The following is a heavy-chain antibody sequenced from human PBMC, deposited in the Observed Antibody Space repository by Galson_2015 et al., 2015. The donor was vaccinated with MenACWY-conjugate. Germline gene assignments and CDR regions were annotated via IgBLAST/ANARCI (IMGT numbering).Heavy chain of an antibody. CDR3: ARYGSGSQYHWYFDL. CDR2: LQPDGSIE. CDR1: GFIFSNYG. V-gene: IGHV3-33*01. J-gene: IGHJ2*01. D-gene: IGHD3-10*01. Sequence: SLRLSCAASGFIFSNYGMHWVRQAPGKGLEWVAFLQPDGSIENYADSVKDRFTISRDNSKNTLYLQMNSLRVEDTAVYYCARYGSGSQYHWYFDLWGRGSLVTVSS.